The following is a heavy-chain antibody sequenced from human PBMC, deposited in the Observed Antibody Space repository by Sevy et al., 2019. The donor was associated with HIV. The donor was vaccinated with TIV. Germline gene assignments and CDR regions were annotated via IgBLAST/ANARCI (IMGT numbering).Heavy chain of an antibody. CDR3: TKGSSRDGYNP. V-gene: IGHV3-23*01. Sequence: GGSLRLSCAASGFTFSSSVMTWVRQAPGKGLEWVSSILSGGDRTYYADSVKGRFTISRDNSENTLHLQMNSLRAEDTAIYFCTKGSSRDGYNPWGQGTLVTVSS. D-gene: IGHD2-21*01. CDR1: GFTFSSSV. CDR2: ILSGGDRT. J-gene: IGHJ5*02.